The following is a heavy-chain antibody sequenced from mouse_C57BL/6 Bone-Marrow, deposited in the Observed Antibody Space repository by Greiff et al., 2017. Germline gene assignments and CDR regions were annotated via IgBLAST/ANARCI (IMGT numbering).Heavy chain of an antibody. CDR3: HVYNYDCVDY. CDR2: IDPNGGGT. V-gene: IGHV1-72*01. D-gene: IGHD1-1*01. J-gene: IGHJ2*01. Sequence: QVQLQQPGAELVKPGASVKLSCTASGYTFTSYWMHWVKQRPGRGLEWIGRIDPNGGGTKYNANFKSKATLTVDKPSRTAYMQLSSLTSEDSAVYYGHVYNYDCVDYWCQGNALTVS. CDR1: GYTFTSYW.